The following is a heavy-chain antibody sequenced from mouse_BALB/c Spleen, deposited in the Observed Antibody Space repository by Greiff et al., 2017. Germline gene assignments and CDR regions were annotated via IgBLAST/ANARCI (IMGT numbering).Heavy chain of an antibody. J-gene: IGHJ3*01. CDR1: GYTFTSYW. CDR3: AKPYYGSSFAY. CDR2: INPSNGRT. Sequence: QVQLQQPGAELVKPGASVKLSCKASGYTFTSYWMHWVKQRPGQGLEWIGEINPSNGRTNYNEKFKSKATLTVDKSSSTAYMQLSSLTSEDSAVYYCAKPYYGSSFAYWGQGTLVTVSA. V-gene: IGHV1S81*02. D-gene: IGHD1-1*01.